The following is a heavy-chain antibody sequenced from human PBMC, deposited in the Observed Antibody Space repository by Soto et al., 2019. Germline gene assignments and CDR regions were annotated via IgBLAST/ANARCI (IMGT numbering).Heavy chain of an antibody. J-gene: IGHJ4*02. V-gene: IGHV4-39*01. CDR3: ARHPHRITISQG. CDR2: IYYSGST. CDR1: GGSVSSGSYY. Sequence: PSETLFLTCTVSGGSVSSGSYYWGWIRQPPGKGLEWIGSIYYSGSTYYNPSLKSRVTISVDTSKNQFSLKLSSVTAADTAVYYGARHPHRITISQGWGQGNLVTVSS. D-gene: IGHD3-3*01.